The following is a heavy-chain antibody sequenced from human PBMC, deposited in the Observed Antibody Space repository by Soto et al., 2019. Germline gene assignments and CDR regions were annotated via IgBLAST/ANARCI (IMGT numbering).Heavy chain of an antibody. CDR1: GFTFNSYA. CDR2: ISGSGSGT. V-gene: IGHV3-23*01. D-gene: IGHD6-19*01. CDR3: EKSVSGRRVDY. Sequence: EVQLLESGGGLVQPGGSLRLSCAASGFTFNSYAMNWVRQAPGKGLEWVSGISGSGSGTYYADSAKGLFTISSDNSKNTLYVQMNSLRVDDTAVYYCEKSVSGRRVDYWGQGTLVTVSS. J-gene: IGHJ4*02.